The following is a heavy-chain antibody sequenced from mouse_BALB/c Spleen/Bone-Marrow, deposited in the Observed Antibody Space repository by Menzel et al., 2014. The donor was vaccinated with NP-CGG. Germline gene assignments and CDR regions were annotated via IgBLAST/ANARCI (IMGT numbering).Heavy chain of an antibody. CDR1: GYAFSSYW. D-gene: IGHD2-3*01. Sequence: VKVVESGAELVRPGSSVKISCKASGYAFSSYWMNWVKQRPGQGLEWIGQIYPGDGDTNYNGKFKGKATLTADKSSSTAYMQLSSLTSEDSAVYFCARLDGYYPYYAMDYWGQGTSVTVSS. CDR2: IYPGDGDT. V-gene: IGHV1-80*01. CDR3: ARLDGYYPYYAMDY. J-gene: IGHJ4*01.